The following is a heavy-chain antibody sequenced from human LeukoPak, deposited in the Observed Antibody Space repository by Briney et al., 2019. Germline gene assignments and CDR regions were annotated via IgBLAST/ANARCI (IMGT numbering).Heavy chain of an antibody. CDR2: ISAYSVNT. V-gene: IGHV1-18*01. CDR1: GYTFTTYG. J-gene: IGHJ6*03. D-gene: IGHD5-18*01. CDR3: ARGFHTAMVPYYYYYYYMDV. Sequence: ASVKVSCKASGYTFTTYGITWVRQAPGQGLEWMGWISAYSVNTNYPQNLQGRVTMTTDTSTSTAYMELRSLRSDDTAVYYCARGFHTAMVPYYYYYYYMDVWGKGTTVTVSS.